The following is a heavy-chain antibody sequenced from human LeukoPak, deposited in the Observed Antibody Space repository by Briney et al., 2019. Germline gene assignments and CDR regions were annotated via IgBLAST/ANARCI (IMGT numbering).Heavy chain of an antibody. D-gene: IGHD5-12*01. CDR3: VRGLTRGYTYGGCFDP. J-gene: IGHJ5*02. CDR2: IYYSGST. CDR1: GGSISSSDYY. V-gene: IGHV4-39*01. Sequence: PSETLSLTCTVSGGSISSSDYYWGWIRQPPGKGLEWIASIYYSGSTYYSPSLKSGVTISVDTSKNQFSLKLRSVTATDTAVYYCVRGLTRGYTYGGCFDPWGQGTLVTVSS.